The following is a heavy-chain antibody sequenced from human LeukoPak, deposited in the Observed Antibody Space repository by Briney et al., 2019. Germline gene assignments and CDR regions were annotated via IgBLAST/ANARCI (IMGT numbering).Heavy chain of an antibody. CDR3: ARDSRSLGVTTVTRGFDY. J-gene: IGHJ4*02. Sequence: TSETLSLTCTVSGGSISSYYWSWIRQPPGKGLEWIGYIYYSGSTDYNPSLKSRVTISIDTSKNQFSLKLSSVTAADTAVYYCARDSRSLGVTTVTRGFDYWGQGTLVTVSS. CDR1: GGSISSYY. D-gene: IGHD4-17*01. V-gene: IGHV4-59*01. CDR2: IYYSGST.